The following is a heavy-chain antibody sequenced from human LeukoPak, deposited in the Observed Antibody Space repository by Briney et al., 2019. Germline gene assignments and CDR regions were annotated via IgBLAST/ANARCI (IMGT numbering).Heavy chain of an antibody. D-gene: IGHD6-19*01. CDR2: ISGSGGST. J-gene: IGHJ4*02. CDR3: AKGKDDSSGWYFFY. Sequence: GSLRLSCAASGFTFSSYAMNWVRQAPGKGLEWVSAISGSGGSTYYADSVKGRFTISRDNSKNTLYLQMNSLRAEDTAVYYCAKGKDDSSGWYFFYWGQGTLVTVSS. CDR1: GFTFSSYA. V-gene: IGHV3-23*01.